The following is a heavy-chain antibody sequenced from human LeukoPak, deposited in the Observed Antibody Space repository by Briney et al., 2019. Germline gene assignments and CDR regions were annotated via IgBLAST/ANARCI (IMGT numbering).Heavy chain of an antibody. CDR2: IYYSGST. V-gene: IGHV4-39*07. CDR1: GGSISSSSYY. CDR3: ARITFVVEGYGMDV. D-gene: IGHD2-21*01. Sequence: PSETLSLTCTVSGGSISSSSYYWGWIRQPPGTGLEWIGSIYYSGSTYYNPSLKSRVTISVDTSKNQFSLKLSSVTAADTAVYYCARITFVVEGYGMDVWGQGTTVTVSS. J-gene: IGHJ6*02.